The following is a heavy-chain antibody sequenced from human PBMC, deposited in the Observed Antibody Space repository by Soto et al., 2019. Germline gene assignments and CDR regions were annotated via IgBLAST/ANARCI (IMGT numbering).Heavy chain of an antibody. Sequence: SETLSLTCAVCGGSFSGYYWSWIRQPPGKGLEWIGEINHSGSTNYNPSLKSRVTISVDTSKNQFSLKLSSVTAADTAVYYCARIRITIFGVARGVWFDPWGQGTLVTVSS. CDR1: GGSFSGYY. D-gene: IGHD3-3*01. CDR2: INHSGST. CDR3: ARIRITIFGVARGVWFDP. V-gene: IGHV4-34*01. J-gene: IGHJ5*02.